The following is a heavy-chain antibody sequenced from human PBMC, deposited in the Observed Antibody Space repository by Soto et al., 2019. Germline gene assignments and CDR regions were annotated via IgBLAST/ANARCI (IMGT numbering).Heavy chain of an antibody. J-gene: IGHJ4*02. CDR2: ISGSDGKT. CDR1: GFGFGSYA. D-gene: IGHD3-3*01. V-gene: IGHV3-23*01. CDR3: ARWSYLDY. Sequence: PGGSLRLSCAASGFGFGSYAPSLVRQAPGKGLEWVSTISGSDGKTFYADSVKGRFSISRDTSQSTLYLQMNSLRADDTAMYYCARWSYLDYWGQGTRVTVSS.